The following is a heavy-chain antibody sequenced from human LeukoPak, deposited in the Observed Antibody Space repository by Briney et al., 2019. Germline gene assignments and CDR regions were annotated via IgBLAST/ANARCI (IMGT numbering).Heavy chain of an antibody. CDR3: ARDLHYYVDMDI. Sequence: PGGSQRLSCEASAFTFSAYAMTWVRQAPGKGREWVSSVGSDNKPHYSESLKGRFAISRDNSKSMLFIQLNSLRAEDTALYYCARDLHYYVDMDIWGQGTTVTVSS. CDR1: AFTFSAYA. CDR2: VGSDNKP. J-gene: IGHJ6*02. V-gene: IGHV3-23*01. D-gene: IGHD3-10*02.